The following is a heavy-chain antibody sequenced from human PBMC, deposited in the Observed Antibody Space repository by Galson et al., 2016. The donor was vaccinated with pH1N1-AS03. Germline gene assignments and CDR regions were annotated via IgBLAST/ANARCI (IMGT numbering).Heavy chain of an antibody. V-gene: IGHV3-23*01. Sequence: SLRLSCAASGFSFNTFAVSWVRQAQGKGLEWVSSISASGGDTYYADSVKGRFTISRDNSRNTLYLQMNSLRAEDAASYYCARRSPWESYYFDYWGQGTLVTVSS. CDR3: ARRSPWESYYFDY. D-gene: IGHD3-16*01. CDR1: GFSFNTFA. J-gene: IGHJ4*02. CDR2: ISASGGDT.